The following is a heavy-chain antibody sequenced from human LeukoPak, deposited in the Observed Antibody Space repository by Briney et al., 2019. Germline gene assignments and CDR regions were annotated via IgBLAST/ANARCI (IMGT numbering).Heavy chain of an antibody. V-gene: IGHV3-48*03. CDR3: ATAGDGYDSNFDY. CDR1: GFTFSSYE. D-gene: IGHD5-12*01. J-gene: IGHJ4*02. CDR2: ISSSGSTI. Sequence: GGSLRLSCAASGFTFSSYEMNWVRQAPGKGLEWVSYISSSGSTIYYADSVKGRFTISRDNAKNSLFLQMNSLRAEDTAIYYCATAGDGYDSNFDYWGQGTLVTVSS.